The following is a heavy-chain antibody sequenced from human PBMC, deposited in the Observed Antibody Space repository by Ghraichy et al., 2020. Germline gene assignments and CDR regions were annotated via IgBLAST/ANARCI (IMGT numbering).Heavy chain of an antibody. D-gene: IGHD4-17*01. CDR1: GYTFTGYY. CDR2: IYPSGGST. Sequence: ASVKVSCKASGYTFTGYYMYWVRQAPGQGLEWMGIIYPSGGSTSYAQKFRDRVTMARDTSTSTVYLDLSSLRSEDTAVYYCASGYYGDQPAAYWGQGTLVTVSS. J-gene: IGHJ4*02. V-gene: IGHV1-46*01. CDR3: ASGYYGDQPAAY.